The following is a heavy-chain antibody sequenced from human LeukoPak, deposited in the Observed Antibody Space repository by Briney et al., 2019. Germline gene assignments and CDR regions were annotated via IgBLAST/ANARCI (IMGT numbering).Heavy chain of an antibody. CDR2: IYYSGST. Sequence: SETLSLTCTVSGGSISSYYWSWIRQPPGKGLEGIGYIYYSGSTNYTHSLKSRVTISVDTSKNQFSLNLSSVTAADTAVYYCAREYSSGFDYWGQGTLVTVSS. J-gene: IGHJ4*02. CDR1: GGSISSYY. CDR3: AREYSSGFDY. V-gene: IGHV4-59*01. D-gene: IGHD6-25*01.